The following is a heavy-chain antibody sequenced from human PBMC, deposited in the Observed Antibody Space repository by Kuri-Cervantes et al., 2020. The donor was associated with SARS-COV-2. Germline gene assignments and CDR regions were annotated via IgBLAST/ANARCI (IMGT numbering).Heavy chain of an antibody. CDR2: INHSGST. CDR3: ARPGGFLDV. CDR1: GFTFSNAW. Sequence: ESLKISCAASGFTFSNAWMSWIRQPPGEGLEWIGEINHSGSTNYNPSLKSRVTISVDTSKNQFSLKLSSVTAADTAVYYCARPGGFLDVWGKGTTVTVSS. J-gene: IGHJ6*04. V-gene: IGHV4-34*01. D-gene: IGHD4-23*01.